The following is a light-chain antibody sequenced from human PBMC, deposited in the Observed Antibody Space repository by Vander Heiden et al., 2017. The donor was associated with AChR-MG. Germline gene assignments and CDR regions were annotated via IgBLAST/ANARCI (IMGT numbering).Light chain of an antibody. J-gene: IGLJ1*01. Sequence: QSALTQPASVSGSPGRSITISCTGTSSDVGGYNYVSWYQQHPGKAPKLMIYDVSNRPSGVSNRFSGSKSGSTASLTISGLQAEDEGDYFCSSYASSGTPYVFGTGTKVTVL. CDR3: SSYASSGTPYV. CDR2: DVS. CDR1: SSDVGGYNY. V-gene: IGLV2-14*03.